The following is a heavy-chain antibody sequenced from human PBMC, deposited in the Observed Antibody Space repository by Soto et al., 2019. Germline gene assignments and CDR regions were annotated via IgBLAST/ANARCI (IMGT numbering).Heavy chain of an antibody. V-gene: IGHV5-51*01. D-gene: IGHD1-7*01. CDR2: IYPGDSDT. CDR1: GYSFTSYW. Sequence: PGESLKISCKGSGYSFTSYWIGWVRQMPGKGLEWMGIIYPGDSDTRYSPSFQGQVTISTDKSIRTAYLQWSSLKASDTAMYYCARLGGSKNNWNYGDYYYYYGMDVWGQGTTVTVSS. J-gene: IGHJ6*02. CDR3: ARLGGSKNNWNYGDYYYYYGMDV.